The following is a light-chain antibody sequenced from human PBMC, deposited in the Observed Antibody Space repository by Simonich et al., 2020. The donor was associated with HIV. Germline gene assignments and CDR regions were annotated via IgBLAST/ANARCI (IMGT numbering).Light chain of an antibody. V-gene: IGKV4-1*01. CDR3: QQYYITPQT. CDR2: WAS. Sequence: DIVMTQSPDSLAVSLGERATINRKSSQSVLYSSNNKNYFAWYQQKPGQPPNLLIYWASTREAGVPDRFRGSGSETDFTLTISSLQVEDVAVYYCQQYYITPQTFGQGTKVEIK. CDR1: QSVLYSSNNKNY. J-gene: IGKJ1*01.